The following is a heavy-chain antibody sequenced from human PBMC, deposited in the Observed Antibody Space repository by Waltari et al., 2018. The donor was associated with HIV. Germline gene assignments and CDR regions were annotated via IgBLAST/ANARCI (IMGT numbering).Heavy chain of an antibody. CDR2: INPNSGGT. CDR3: ARDLVARLSLLSYKYYGMDV. J-gene: IGHJ6*02. V-gene: IGHV1-2*02. Sequence: QEQLVQSGAAVKKPGASMKVSCKAVGYKFTDYLIHWVRQAPGQGLEWMGWINPNSGGTKLPPRFQGRVTMTRHTSTSSVYLDMRRLRSDDTATYYCARDLVARLSLLSYKYYGMDVWGQGTTVTVSS. D-gene: IGHD3-10*01. CDR1: GYKFTDYL.